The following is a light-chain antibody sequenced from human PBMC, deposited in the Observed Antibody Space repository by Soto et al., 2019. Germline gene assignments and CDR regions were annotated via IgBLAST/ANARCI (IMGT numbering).Light chain of an antibody. CDR2: DNS. J-gene: IGLJ2*01. CDR1: SSNIGAGYD. V-gene: IGLV1-40*01. CDR3: QSYDSSLNVRV. Sequence: QAVVTQPPSVSGAPGQRVTISCTGSSSNIGAGYDVHWYQQLPGTAPKLLIYDNSNRPSGVPDRFSGSKSGTSASLAITGLQAEDEADYYCQSYDSSLNVRVFGGGTKLTVL.